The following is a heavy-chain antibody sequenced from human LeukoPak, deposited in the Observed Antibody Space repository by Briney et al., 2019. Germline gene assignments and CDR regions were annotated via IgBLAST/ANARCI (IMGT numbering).Heavy chain of an antibody. J-gene: IGHJ6*03. CDR3: ARDSKNPLSGYYYYMDV. D-gene: IGHD1-14*01. Sequence: ASVKVSCKASGYTFTGYYMHWVRQAPGQGLEWMGGIIPIFGTANYAQKFQGRVTITADKSTSTAYMELSSLRSEDTAVYYCARDSKNPLSGYYYYMDVWGKGTTVTISS. V-gene: IGHV1-69*06. CDR2: IIPIFGTA. CDR1: GYTFTGYY.